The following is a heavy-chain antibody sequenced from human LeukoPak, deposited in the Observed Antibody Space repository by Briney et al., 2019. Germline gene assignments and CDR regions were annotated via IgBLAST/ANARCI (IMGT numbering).Heavy chain of an antibody. CDR2: INGDGSNT. Sequence: PGGSLRLSCAASGFTFSSSWMHWVRQAPGKGLVWVSRINGDGSNTVYADSVKGRFTISRDNAKNTLYLQMNSLRVEDTAVYYCARQRDWGFGSYFDYWGQGTLVTVSS. V-gene: IGHV3-74*01. D-gene: IGHD7-27*01. J-gene: IGHJ4*02. CDR3: ARQRDWGFGSYFDY. CDR1: GFTFSSSW.